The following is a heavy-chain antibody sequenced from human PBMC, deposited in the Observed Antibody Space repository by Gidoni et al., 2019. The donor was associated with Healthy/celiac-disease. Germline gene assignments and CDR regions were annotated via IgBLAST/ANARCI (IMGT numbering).Heavy chain of an antibody. J-gene: IGHJ3*02. CDR2: ISGSGGST. D-gene: IGHD3-3*01. CDR1: VCTFSSYA. V-gene: IGHV3-23*01. CDR3: AKDYDFWSGYYGGTPHDAFDI. Sequence: EVQLLESGGGLVQPGGSLRLSCAASVCTFSSYALMWVRQAPGKGLEWVSAISGSGGSTYYADSVKGRFTISRDNSKNTLYLQMNSLRAEDTAVYYCAKDYDFWSGYYGGTPHDAFDIWGQGTMVTVSS.